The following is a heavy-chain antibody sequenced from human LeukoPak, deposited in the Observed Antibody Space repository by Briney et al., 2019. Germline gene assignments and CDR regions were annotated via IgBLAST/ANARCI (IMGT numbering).Heavy chain of an antibody. V-gene: IGHV4-61*02. CDR2: FYTSGST. CDR1: GGSISSGSYS. J-gene: IGHJ5*02. CDR3: AREVIAAHNWFDP. D-gene: IGHD6-6*01. Sequence: SGTLSLTCTVSGGSISSGSYSWSWIRQPAGKGLEWIGRFYTSGSTNYNPSLKSRVTMSADTSKNQFSLNLSSVTAADTTVYYCAREVIAAHNWFDPWGQGTLVTVSS.